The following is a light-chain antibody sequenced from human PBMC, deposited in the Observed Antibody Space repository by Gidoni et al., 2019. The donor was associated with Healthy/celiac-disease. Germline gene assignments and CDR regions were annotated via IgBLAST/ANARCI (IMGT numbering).Light chain of an antibody. Sequence: EIVMTQSPSTLSVSPGARATLSCRARQSVSSYLAWYQQKPGQAPRLLIYGASTRATGIPARFSGSGSGTEFTLTISSLQSEDFAVYYCQQYNNWPPSITFGQGTRLEIK. CDR1: QSVSSY. V-gene: IGKV3-15*01. CDR3: QQYNNWPPSIT. J-gene: IGKJ5*01. CDR2: GAS.